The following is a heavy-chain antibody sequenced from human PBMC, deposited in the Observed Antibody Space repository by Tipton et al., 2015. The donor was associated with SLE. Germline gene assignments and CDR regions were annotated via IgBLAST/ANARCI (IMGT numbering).Heavy chain of an antibody. V-gene: IGHV3-30*02. CDR3: AKDFTNYGDYAWYFDL. J-gene: IGHJ2*01. Sequence: GSLRLSCAASAFRFSIYGMHWVRQAPGKGLEWVAFIRYDGGNSYYTNSVKGRFTISRDNSKNTVYLQMTSLRSEDTAIYYCAKDFTNYGDYAWYFDLWGRGTLVTVSS. CDR1: AFRFSIYG. CDR2: IRYDGGNS. D-gene: IGHD4-17*01.